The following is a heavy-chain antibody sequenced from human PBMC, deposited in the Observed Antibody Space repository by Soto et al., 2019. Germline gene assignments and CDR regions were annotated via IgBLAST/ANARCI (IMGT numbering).Heavy chain of an antibody. Sequence: EVQLVESGGGLVQPGGSLRLSCAASGFTFSSYWMHWVRQVPGKGLVWVSRIDEYGSIINYANSVKGRFTSSRDNARNTLYLEMNSLRAEDTALDSGTRYIGGKGAYWGQGNLFTVSS. CDR2: IDEYGSII. J-gene: IGHJ4*02. D-gene: IGHD3-10*01. CDR3: TRYIGGKGAY. CDR1: GFTFSSYW. V-gene: IGHV3-74*01.